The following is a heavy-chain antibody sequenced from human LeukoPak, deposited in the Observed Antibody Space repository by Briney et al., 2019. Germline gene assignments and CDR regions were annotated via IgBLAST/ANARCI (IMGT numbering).Heavy chain of an antibody. J-gene: IGHJ4*02. V-gene: IGHV3-23*01. CDR2: ISGSGGST. Sequence: PGGSLRLSCAASGFTFSSYAMSWVRQAPGKGLEWVSAISGSGGSTYYADSVKGRFTISRDNSKNTLYLQMNSLRAEDTAVSYCAKDPYYDSSGDDYWGQGTLVTVSS. D-gene: IGHD3-22*01. CDR1: GFTFSSYA. CDR3: AKDPYYDSSGDDY.